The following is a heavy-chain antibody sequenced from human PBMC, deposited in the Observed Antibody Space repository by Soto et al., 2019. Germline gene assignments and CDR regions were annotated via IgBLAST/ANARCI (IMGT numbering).Heavy chain of an antibody. CDR2: IIPIFGTA. D-gene: IGHD2-2*01. J-gene: IGHJ5*02. V-gene: IGHV1-69*01. CDR1: GGTFSSYA. Sequence: QVQLVQSGAEVKKPGSSVKVSCKVSGGTFSSYAISWVRQAPGQGLEWMGGIIPIFGTANYAQKFQGRVTITADESTSTADMELSSLRSEDTAVYYCASNYCSSTSCYNWFDPWGQGTLVTVSS. CDR3: ASNYCSSTSCYNWFDP.